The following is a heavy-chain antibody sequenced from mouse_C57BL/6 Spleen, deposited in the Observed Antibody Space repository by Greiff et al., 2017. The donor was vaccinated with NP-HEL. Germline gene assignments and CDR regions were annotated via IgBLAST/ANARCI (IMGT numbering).Heavy chain of an antibody. CDR3: APDGYDYAMDD. Sequence: QVQLKQPGAELVKPGASVKLSCKASGYTFTSYWMHWVKQRPGQGLEWIGMIHPTSGSTNYNEKFKSKATLTVDTSSSTAYMQLSSLTSEDSAVYYCAPDGYDYAMDDWGQGTSVTVSS. CDR2: IHPTSGST. CDR1: GYTFTSYW. V-gene: IGHV1-64*01. D-gene: IGHD2-3*01. J-gene: IGHJ4*01.